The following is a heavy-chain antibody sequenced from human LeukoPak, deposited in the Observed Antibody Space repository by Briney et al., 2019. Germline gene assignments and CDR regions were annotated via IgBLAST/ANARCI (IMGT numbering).Heavy chain of an antibody. CDR1: GGSFSGYY. D-gene: IGHD3-16*01. CDR3: ARVGDYVWGSPFDY. V-gene: IGHV4-34*01. CDR2: VNDSGGT. J-gene: IGHJ4*02. Sequence: SETLSLTCAVYGGSFSGYYWSWIRQPPGKGLEWIGEVNDSGGTNINPSLKSRVTISVDTSKNQFSLKLSSVTAADTAVYYCARVGDYVWGSPFDYWGQGTLVTVSS.